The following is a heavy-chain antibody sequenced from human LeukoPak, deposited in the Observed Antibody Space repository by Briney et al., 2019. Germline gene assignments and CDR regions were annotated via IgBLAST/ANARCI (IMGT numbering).Heavy chain of an antibody. CDR1: GGSISSSSYY. CDR2: IYYSGST. Sequence: SETLSLTCTVSGGSISSSSYYWGWIRQPPGKGLEWIGSIYYSGSTYYNPSLKSRVTISVDTSKNQFSLKLSSVTAADTAVYYCASSISSSWARGFDPWGQGTPVTVSS. CDR3: ASSISSSWARGFDP. D-gene: IGHD6-13*01. V-gene: IGHV4-39*01. J-gene: IGHJ5*02.